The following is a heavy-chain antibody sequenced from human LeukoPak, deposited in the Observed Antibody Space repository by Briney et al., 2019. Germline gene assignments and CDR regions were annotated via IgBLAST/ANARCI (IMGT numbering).Heavy chain of an antibody. CDR2: ISWNSGSI. CDR1: GFTFDDYA. V-gene: IGHV3-9*03. CDR3: AKDMGYSGSSPGALQH. J-gene: IGHJ1*01. Sequence: PGGSLRLSCAASGFTFDDYAMHWVRQAPGKGLEWVSGISWNSGSIGYADSVKGRFTISRDNAKNSLYLQMNSLGAEDMALYYCAKDMGYSGSSPGALQHWGQGTLVTVSS. D-gene: IGHD1-26*01.